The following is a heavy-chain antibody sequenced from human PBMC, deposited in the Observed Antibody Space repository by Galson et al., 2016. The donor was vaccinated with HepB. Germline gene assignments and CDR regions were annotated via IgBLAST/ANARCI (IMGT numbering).Heavy chain of an antibody. V-gene: IGHV4-31*03. Sequence: TLSLTCTVSGGSISSGGYYWSWIRQHPSKGLEWIGYIHSSGNTYYNPSLKGRLSMLVDTSENQFSLKLRSVTAADTAVYYCVASRGVVAMTGFYVPARFDFWGQGALVTVSS. D-gene: IGHD3-9*01. CDR2: IHSSGNT. J-gene: IGHJ4*02. CDR1: GGSISSGGYY. CDR3: VASRGVVAMTGFYVPARFDF.